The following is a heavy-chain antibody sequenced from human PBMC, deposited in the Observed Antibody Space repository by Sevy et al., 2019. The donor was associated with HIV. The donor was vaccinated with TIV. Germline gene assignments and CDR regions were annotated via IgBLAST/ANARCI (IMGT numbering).Heavy chain of an antibody. D-gene: IGHD1-26*01. Sequence: SETLSLTCAVSGGSISDASYSWSWIRQPPGRGLEWIGYIYHGGSTYYTPSLESRVTMSVDRSKNQFSLSLTSVTAADTAVYYCASSYSGSYYDWFDPWGQGTLVTVSS. J-gene: IGHJ5*02. CDR2: IYHGGST. CDR1: GGSISDASYS. V-gene: IGHV4-30-2*01. CDR3: ASSYSGSYYDWFDP.